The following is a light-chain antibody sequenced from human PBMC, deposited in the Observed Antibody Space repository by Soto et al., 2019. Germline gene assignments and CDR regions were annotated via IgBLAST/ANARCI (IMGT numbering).Light chain of an antibody. CDR2: RDT. CDR3: QVWDRSLVV. CDR1: NIGSKN. J-gene: IGLJ2*01. V-gene: IGLV3-9*01. Sequence: SYELTQPLSVSVALGQTARITCGGDNIGSKNVHWYQQKPGQAPVVVIYRDTNRPSGIPERFSGSSSGNTATLTISRAQAGDEADYYCQVWDRSLVVFGGGTKVTVL.